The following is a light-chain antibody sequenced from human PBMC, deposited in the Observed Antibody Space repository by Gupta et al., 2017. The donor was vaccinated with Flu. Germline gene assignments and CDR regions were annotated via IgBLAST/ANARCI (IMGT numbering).Light chain of an antibody. CDR1: QSITTS. J-gene: IGKJ4*02. Sequence: IQMTQSPSTLSASVGDRVTITCRDSQSITTSLAWYQQKPGQAPRLLIYKASNLGIGVPSRCSGSGSGTEFTLTISSLQPDDVATYYCQQYSTYSGFGGGTKVEI. CDR3: QQYSTYSG. V-gene: IGKV1-5*03. CDR2: KAS.